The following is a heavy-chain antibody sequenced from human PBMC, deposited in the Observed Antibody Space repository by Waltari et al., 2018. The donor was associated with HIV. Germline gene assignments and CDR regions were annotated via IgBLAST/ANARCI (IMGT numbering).Heavy chain of an antibody. CDR2: LSGDGGRT. CDR1: GLPCGNNG. D-gene: IGHD1-1*01. J-gene: IGHJ6*02. Sequence: EGQLLEFGGGWVQPGGCRRHPRVAPGLPCGNNGLTEVRQAPGRRLELVSGLSGDGGRTQYADSVKGRFPISRDNSNNTLFLQMNSLRAEDTARYYCAIQHNALYDFYYGMDVWGQGTTVTVSS. V-gene: IGHV3-23*01. CDR3: AIQHNALYDFYYGMDV.